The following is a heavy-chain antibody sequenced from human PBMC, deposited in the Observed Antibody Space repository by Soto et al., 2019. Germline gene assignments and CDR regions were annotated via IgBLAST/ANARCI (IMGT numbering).Heavy chain of an antibody. J-gene: IGHJ6*02. CDR2: AIPYFGTA. Sequence: EQLVQSGAEVKKPGSSVKVSCEASGGTFSTYSISWVRQAPGLGLEWMGEAIPYFGTANHAEKFQGTVTLTVDASTSTAYMELRSLRSEDTALYYCARVRISLRRRGGHYYEDGMDVWGQGTRVTVSS. CDR1: GGTFSTYS. CDR3: ARVRISLRRRGGHYYEDGMDV. V-gene: IGHV1-69*01. D-gene: IGHD3-3*01.